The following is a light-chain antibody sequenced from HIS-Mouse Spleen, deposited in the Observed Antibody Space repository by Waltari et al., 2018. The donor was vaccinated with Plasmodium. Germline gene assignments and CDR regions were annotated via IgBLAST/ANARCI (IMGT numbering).Light chain of an antibody. J-gene: IGKJ2*01. V-gene: IGKV3-15*01. CDR1: QSVSSN. CDR3: QQYNNRRPYT. CDR2: GAS. Sequence: EIVMTQSPATLSVSPGERATLSCRASQSVSSNLAWYQQKPGQAPRLLIYGASTRATGIPARWSGGGAGTEFTLTISSLQSEDVAVYYCQQYNNRRPYTFGQGTKLEIK.